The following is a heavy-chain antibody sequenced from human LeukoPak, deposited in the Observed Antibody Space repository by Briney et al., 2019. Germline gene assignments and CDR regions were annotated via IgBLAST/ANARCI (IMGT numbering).Heavy chain of an antibody. D-gene: IGHD2-21*01. Sequence: ASVKVSCKASGYTFTSYDINWVRQATGQELEWMGWMNPNSGNTGYAQKFQGRVTMTRNTSISTAYMELSSLRSEDTAVYYCARGQWDGEGYYFDYWGQGTLVTVSS. CDR3: ARGQWDGEGYYFDY. CDR2: MNPNSGNT. CDR1: GYTFTSYD. V-gene: IGHV1-8*01. J-gene: IGHJ4*02.